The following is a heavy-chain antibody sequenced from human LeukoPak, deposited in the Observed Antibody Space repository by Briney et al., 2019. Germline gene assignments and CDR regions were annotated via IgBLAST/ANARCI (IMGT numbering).Heavy chain of an antibody. Sequence: ASVKVSCKASGYTFTSYGISWVRQAPGQGLEWMGWISAYNGNTNYAQKLQGRVTMTTDTSTSTAYMELRSLRSDDTAVYYCARDTIVVPAADVINYAFDIWGQGTMVTVSS. CDR2: ISAYNGNT. CDR3: ARDTIVVPAADVINYAFDI. V-gene: IGHV1-18*01. D-gene: IGHD2-2*01. J-gene: IGHJ3*02. CDR1: GYTFTSYG.